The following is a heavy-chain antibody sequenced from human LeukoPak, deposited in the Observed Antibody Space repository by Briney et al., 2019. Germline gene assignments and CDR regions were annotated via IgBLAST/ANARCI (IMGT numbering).Heavy chain of an antibody. J-gene: IGHJ3*02. V-gene: IGHV3-33*01. D-gene: IGHD1-26*01. CDR1: GFTFSTYG. CDR3: ARQFDGSHPNAFDI. CDR2: TWYDGSYK. Sequence: GGSLRLSCAASGFTFSTYGMHRVRQAPGKRLEWVAVTWYDGSYKYYGDSVKGRFTIPRDNSKNTLYLQMASLRVEDTAVYYCARQFDGSHPNAFDIWGQGTMVTVSS.